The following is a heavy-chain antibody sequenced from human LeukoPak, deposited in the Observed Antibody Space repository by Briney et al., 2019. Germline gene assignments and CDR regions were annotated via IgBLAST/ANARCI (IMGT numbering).Heavy chain of an antibody. CDR1: GGSISSHH. CDR3: ARAVVVPEVDY. CDR2: IYYSGST. D-gene: IGHD2-2*01. V-gene: IGHV4-59*11. J-gene: IGHJ4*02. Sequence: SETLSLTCTVSGGSISSHHWSWIRQPPGKGLEWIGYIYYSGSTNYNPSLKSRVTISVDTSKNQFSLKLSSVTAADTAVYYCARAVVVPEVDYWGQGTLVTVSS.